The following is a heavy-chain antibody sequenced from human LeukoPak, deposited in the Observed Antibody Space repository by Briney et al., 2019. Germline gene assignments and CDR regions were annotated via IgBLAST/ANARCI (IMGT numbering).Heavy chain of an antibody. V-gene: IGHV3-53*01. CDR2: IYSGGST. Sequence: GGSLRLSCAASGFTVSSNYMSWVRQAPGKGLEWVSVIYSGGSTYYADSVKGRFTISRDNSKNTLYLQMNSLRAEDTAVYYCARADIGPTHPGRFDYWGQGTLVTVSS. J-gene: IGHJ4*02. D-gene: IGHD2-15*01. CDR3: ARADIGPTHPGRFDY. CDR1: GFTVSSNY.